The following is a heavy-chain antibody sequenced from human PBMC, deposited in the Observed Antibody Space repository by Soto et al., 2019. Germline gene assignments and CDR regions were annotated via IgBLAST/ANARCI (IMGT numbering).Heavy chain of an antibody. D-gene: IGHD2-15*01. Sequence: SETLSLTCTVSGGLINGYYWRWVRHPPGKGLEWIGTIHYSGDAYYNPSLKSRVSISVDTSKSQFSLKLNSVTAADTALYYCSRHYCSGGSCYYYGMDVWGQGTTVT. CDR2: IHYSGDA. J-gene: IGHJ6*02. CDR3: SRHYCSGGSCYYYGMDV. CDR1: GGLINGYY. V-gene: IGHV4-39*01.